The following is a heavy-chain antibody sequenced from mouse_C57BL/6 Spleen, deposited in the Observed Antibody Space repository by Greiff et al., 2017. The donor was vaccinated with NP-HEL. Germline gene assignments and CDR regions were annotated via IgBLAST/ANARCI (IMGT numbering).Heavy chain of an antibody. CDR3: TRDAFYYDYDDYYYAMDY. CDR1: GFTFSSYA. J-gene: IGHJ4*01. V-gene: IGHV5-9-1*02. CDR2: ISSGGDYI. D-gene: IGHD2-4*01. Sequence: EVKLVESGEGLVKPGGSLKLSCAASGFTFSSYAMSWVRQTPEKRLEWVAYISSGGDYIYYADTVKGRFTISRDNARNTLYLQMSSLKSEDTAMYYCTRDAFYYDYDDYYYAMDYWGQGTSVTVSS.